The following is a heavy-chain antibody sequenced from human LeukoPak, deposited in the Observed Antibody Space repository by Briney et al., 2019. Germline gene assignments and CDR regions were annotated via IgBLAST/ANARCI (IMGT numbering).Heavy chain of an antibody. J-gene: IGHJ5*02. D-gene: IGHD6-19*01. CDR3: AKVKTDSSGWLGSFDP. CDR1: GFTFSSYA. Sequence: GGSLRLSCAASGFTFSSYAMSWVRQAPGKGLEWVSAISGSGGSTYYADSVKGRFTISIDNSKNTLYLQMNSLRAEDTAVYYCAKVKTDSSGWLGSFDPWGQGTLVTVSS. V-gene: IGHV3-23*01. CDR2: ISGSGGST.